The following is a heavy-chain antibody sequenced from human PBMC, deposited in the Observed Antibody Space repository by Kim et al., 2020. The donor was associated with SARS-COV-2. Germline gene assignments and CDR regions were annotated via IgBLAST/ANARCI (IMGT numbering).Heavy chain of an antibody. D-gene: IGHD1-26*01. V-gene: IGHV4-34*01. Sequence: YHPALKRRVTISVDTSKNQFYGKLSSVTAAGTAVYYCARPPRGTIKYFQRWGQGTLVTVSS. J-gene: IGHJ1*01. CDR3: ARPPRGTIKYFQR.